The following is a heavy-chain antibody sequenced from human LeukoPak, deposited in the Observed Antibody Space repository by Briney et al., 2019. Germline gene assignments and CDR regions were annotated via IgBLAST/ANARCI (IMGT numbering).Heavy chain of an antibody. CDR2: INHSGST. D-gene: IGHD2-21*02. V-gene: IGHV4-34*01. Sequence: SETLSLTCAVYGGSFSGYYWSWIRQPPGKGLEWIGEINHSGSTNYNPSLKSRATISVDTSKNQFSLKLSSVTAADTAVYYCARESTEKSLDPWGQGTLVTVSS. CDR1: GGSFSGYY. CDR3: ARESTEKSLDP. J-gene: IGHJ5*02.